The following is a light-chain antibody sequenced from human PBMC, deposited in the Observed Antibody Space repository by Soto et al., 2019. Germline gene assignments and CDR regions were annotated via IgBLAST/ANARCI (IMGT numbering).Light chain of an antibody. J-gene: IGLJ3*02. CDR2: DVS. CDR1: FGGYNS. V-gene: IGLV2-14*03. Sequence: QSALTQTASVSGSPGQSITISCTVNFGGYNSVSWYQQHPGDAPKLMIYDVSHRPSGVSSRFSGSKSGNTASLTISRLQADDEADYYCSSYTTTSRVFGGGTKGTVL. CDR3: SSYTTTSRV.